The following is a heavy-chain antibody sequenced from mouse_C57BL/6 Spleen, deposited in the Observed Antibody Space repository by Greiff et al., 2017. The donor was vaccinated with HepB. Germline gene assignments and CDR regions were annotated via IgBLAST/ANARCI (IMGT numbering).Heavy chain of an antibody. Sequence: VQLHQSGPELVKPGASVKLSCKASGYTFTSYDINWVKQRPGQGLEWIGWIYPRDGSTKYNEKFKGKATLTVDTSSSTAYMALHSRTSEDSAVDVCAREGVTTVPYWYFDVWGTGTTVTVSS. CDR2: IYPRDGST. D-gene: IGHD2-2*01. CDR3: AREGVTTVPYWYFDV. J-gene: IGHJ1*03. V-gene: IGHV1-85*01. CDR1: GYTFTSYD.